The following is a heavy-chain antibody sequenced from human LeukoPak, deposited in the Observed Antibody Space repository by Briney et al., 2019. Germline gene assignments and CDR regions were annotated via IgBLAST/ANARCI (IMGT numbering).Heavy chain of an antibody. CDR1: GGSISSYY. V-gene: IGHV4-59*01. CDR3: AGYAYGSGPFDY. J-gene: IGHJ4*02. D-gene: IGHD6-19*01. CDR2: IYYSGNT. Sequence: PSETLSLTCTVSGGSISSYYWSWIRQPPGKGLEWIGYIYYSGNTNYNPSLKSRVTISVDTSKNQFSLQLNSVTAADTAVYYCAGYAYGSGPFDYWGQGTLITVSS.